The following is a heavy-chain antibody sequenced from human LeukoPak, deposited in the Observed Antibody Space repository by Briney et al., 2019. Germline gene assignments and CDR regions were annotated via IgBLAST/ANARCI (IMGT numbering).Heavy chain of an antibody. CDR2: ISSSSSTI. CDR3: ARDASNYDISHAFDI. D-gene: IGHD3-9*01. J-gene: IGHJ3*02. CDR1: GLTFTDYS. V-gene: IGHV3-48*04. Sequence: GGSLRLSCAGSGLTFTDYSMNWVRQAPGKGLEWVSYISSSSSTIYYADSVKGRFTISRDNAKNSLYLQMNSLRAEDTAVYYCARDASNYDISHAFDIWGQGTMVTVSS.